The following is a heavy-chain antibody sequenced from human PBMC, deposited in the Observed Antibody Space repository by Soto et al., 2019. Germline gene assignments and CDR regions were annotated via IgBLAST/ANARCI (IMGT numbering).Heavy chain of an antibody. V-gene: IGHV4-30-2*03. CDR2: MYHSGNT. D-gene: IGHD4-17*01. CDR3: ARRRASDYGGNHHPYYFDL. CDR1: GGSITSGGYS. Sequence: SETLSLTCAVSGGSITSGGYSWGWIRPPPGQGLEWIGYMYHSGNTYYNPSLKGRVTISLDASKNQFSLKLTSVTTADTAVYYCARRRASDYGGNHHPYYFDLWGQGALVTVSS. J-gene: IGHJ4*02.